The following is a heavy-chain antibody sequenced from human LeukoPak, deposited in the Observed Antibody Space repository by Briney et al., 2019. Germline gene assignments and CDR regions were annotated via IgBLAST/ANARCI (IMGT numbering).Heavy chain of an antibody. D-gene: IGHD2-15*01. CDR1: SGSISNYY. J-gene: IGHJ4*02. V-gene: IGHV4-59*12. CDR2: IHYSGST. CDR3: ARAPGAALD. Sequence: SETLSLTCGVSSGSISNYYWSWIRQPPGKGLEWIAYIHYSGSTHYNPSLGSRVTVSLDTSKNQFSLKLSSVTAADTAVYYCARAPGAALDWGQGTLVTVSS.